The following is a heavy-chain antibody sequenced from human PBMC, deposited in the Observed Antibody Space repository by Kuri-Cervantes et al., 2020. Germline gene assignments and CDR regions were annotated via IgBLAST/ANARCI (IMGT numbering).Heavy chain of an antibody. CDR2: INHSGST. V-gene: IGHV4-34*01. D-gene: IGHD3-22*01. J-gene: IGHJ3*02. CDR1: GGSFSGYY. CDR3: ARRHYYYSRGYRDAFDI. Sequence: SQTLSLTCAVYGGSFSGYYWTWIRQPPGKGLEWIGEINHSGSTNYNPSLKSRVTISVDTSKNQFSLKLSSVTAADSAVYYCARRHYYYSRGYRDAFDIWGQGTMVTVSS.